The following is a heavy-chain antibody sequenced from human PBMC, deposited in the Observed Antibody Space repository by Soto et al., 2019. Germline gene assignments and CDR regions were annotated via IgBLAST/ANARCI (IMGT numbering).Heavy chain of an antibody. CDR3: AREVTVFGVIIQTPMEV. CDR1: GFTFSGYE. V-gene: IGHV3-48*03. Sequence: GWSLRLSCAASGFTFSGYEMNLVRQAPGKGLEWISYISGSGTTIYYADSVKGRFTISRDNAKKSLYLQMNSLRAEDTAVYYCAREVTVFGVIIQTPMEVWGQGTKVTVS. D-gene: IGHD3-3*01. J-gene: IGHJ6*02. CDR2: ISGSGTTI.